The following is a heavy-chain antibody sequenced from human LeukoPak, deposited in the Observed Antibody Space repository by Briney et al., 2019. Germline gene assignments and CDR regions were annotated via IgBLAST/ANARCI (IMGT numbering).Heavy chain of an antibody. Sequence: PSETLSLTCTVSGGSISSYYWSWIRQPPGKGLEWIGYIYYSGSTNYNPSLKSRVTISVDTSKNQFSLKLSSVTAADTAVYYCARGHGGYVGAYYYYGMDVWGQGTTVTVSS. D-gene: IGHD5-12*01. J-gene: IGHJ6*02. CDR1: GGSISSYY. V-gene: IGHV4-59*01. CDR3: ARGHGGYVGAYYYYGMDV. CDR2: IYYSGST.